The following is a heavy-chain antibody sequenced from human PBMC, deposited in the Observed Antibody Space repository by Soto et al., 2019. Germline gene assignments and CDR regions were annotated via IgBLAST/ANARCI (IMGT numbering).Heavy chain of an antibody. CDR2: INHSGST. CDR3: ARGRGVLLWFGELSYYFDY. CDR1: SASFSGYY. J-gene: IGHJ4*02. D-gene: IGHD3-10*01. V-gene: IGHV4-34*01. Sequence: SETLSLTCALSSASFSGYYWSWSRQPPGKGLEWIGEINHSGSTNYNPSLKSRVTISVDTSKNQFSLKLSSVTAAGTAVYYCARGRGVLLWFGELSYYFDYWGQGTLVTVSS.